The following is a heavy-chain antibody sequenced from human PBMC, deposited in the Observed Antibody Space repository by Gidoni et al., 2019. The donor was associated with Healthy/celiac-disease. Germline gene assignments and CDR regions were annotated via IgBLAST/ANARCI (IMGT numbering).Heavy chain of an antibody. CDR2: IWYDGSNK. D-gene: IGHD3-3*01. V-gene: IGHV3-33*01. CDR3: ARGGYYEGYYYYYGMDV. J-gene: IGHJ6*02. CDR1: GLTFGSYG. Sequence: QVQLVESGGGVVQPGRSLRLSCAASGLTFGSYGMHWVRQAPGKGLGWVAVIWYDGSNKYYADSVKGRFTISRDNSKNTLYLQMNSLRAEDTAVYYCARGGYYEGYYYYYGMDVWGQGTTVTVSS.